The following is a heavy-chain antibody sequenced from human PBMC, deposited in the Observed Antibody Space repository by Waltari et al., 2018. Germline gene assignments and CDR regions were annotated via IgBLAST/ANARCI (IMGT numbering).Heavy chain of an antibody. CDR1: GYTFTSYD. J-gene: IGHJ3*02. V-gene: IGHV1-8*01. CDR3: VLSRPGSYAFDI. Sequence: QVQLVQSGAEVKKPGASVQVSCKASGYTFTSYDINWVRQATGQGLEWMGWMNPNSGNTGYAQKFQGRVTMTRNTSISTAYMELSSLRSEDTAVYYCVLSRPGSYAFDIWGQGTMVTVSS. D-gene: IGHD3-10*01. CDR2: MNPNSGNT.